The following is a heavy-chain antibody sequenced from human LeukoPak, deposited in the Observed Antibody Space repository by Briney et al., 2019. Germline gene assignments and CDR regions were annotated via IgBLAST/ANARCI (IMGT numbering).Heavy chain of an antibody. V-gene: IGHV3-30*18. CDR1: GFTLSSYG. J-gene: IGHJ4*02. D-gene: IGHD5-18*01. Sequence: GGSLRLSCAASGFTLSSYGMHWVHQAPGKGLEWVALISYDGSNKYYADSVKGRFAISRDNSKNTLYLQMNSLRAEDTAVYYCAKSLELGAMAYYFDYWGQGTLVTVSS. CDR3: AKSLELGAMAYYFDY. CDR2: ISYDGSNK.